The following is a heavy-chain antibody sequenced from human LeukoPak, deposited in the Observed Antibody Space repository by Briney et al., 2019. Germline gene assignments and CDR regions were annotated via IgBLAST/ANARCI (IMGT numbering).Heavy chain of an antibody. D-gene: IGHD2-2*01. V-gene: IGHV4-4*02. J-gene: IGHJ4*02. CDR1: GGFISSSYW. CDR2: IHHSGIT. CDR3: ARAVPAAKGFDY. Sequence: SGTLSLTCAVSGGFISSSYWWSWVRQPPGKGLEWIAEIHHSGITNYNPSLKSRVTISVDKSKNQFSLKLSSVTAADTAVYYCARAVPAAKGFDYWGQGTLVTVSS.